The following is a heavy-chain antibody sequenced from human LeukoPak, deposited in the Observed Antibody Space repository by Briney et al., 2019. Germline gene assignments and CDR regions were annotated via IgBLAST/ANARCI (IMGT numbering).Heavy chain of an antibody. Sequence: SETLSLTCTVSGGSISNTAYYWGWIRQPPGKRLEWIGNMYYRGNTYYNPSLKSRVTISADTSKNQFSLKLSSVTAADTAVYYCARHGCSSTSCLDYWGQGTLVTVSS. D-gene: IGHD2-2*01. CDR2: MYYRGNT. V-gene: IGHV4-39*01. J-gene: IGHJ4*02. CDR3: ARHGCSSTSCLDY. CDR1: GGSISNTAYY.